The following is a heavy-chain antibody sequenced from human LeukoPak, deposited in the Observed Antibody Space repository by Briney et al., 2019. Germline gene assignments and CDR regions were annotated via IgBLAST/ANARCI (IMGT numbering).Heavy chain of an antibody. D-gene: IGHD3-10*01. CDR2: ISYSGST. CDR3: AREGSVWFGEFKDY. J-gene: IGHJ4*02. V-gene: IGHV4-59*12. CDR1: GGSITVYY. Sequence: PSETLSLTCSVSGGSITVYYWNWIRQSPGKGLEWIGSISYSGSTNYNPSLKSRVTISVDTSKNQFSLKLSSVTAADTAVYYCAREGSVWFGEFKDYWGQGTLVTVSS.